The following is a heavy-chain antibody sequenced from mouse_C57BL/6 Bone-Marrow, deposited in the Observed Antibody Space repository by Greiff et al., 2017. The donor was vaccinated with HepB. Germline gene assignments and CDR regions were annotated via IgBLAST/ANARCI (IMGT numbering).Heavy chain of an antibody. CDR1: GYTFTSYW. CDR3: ARDYYGSSYWYFDV. CDR2: IDPNSGGT. D-gene: IGHD1-1*01. V-gene: IGHV1-72*01. J-gene: IGHJ1*03. Sequence: QVQLQQPGAELVKPGASVKLSCKASGYTFTSYWMHWVKQRPGRGLEWIGRIDPNSGGTKYNEKFKSKATLTVDTPSSTAYMQLSSLTSEDSAVYYCARDYYGSSYWYFDVWGTGTTVTVSS.